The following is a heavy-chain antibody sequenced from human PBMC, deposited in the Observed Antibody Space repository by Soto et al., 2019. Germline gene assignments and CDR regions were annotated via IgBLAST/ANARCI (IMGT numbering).Heavy chain of an antibody. Sequence: QVQLQESGPGLVQPSQTLSLTCTVSGGSISSGGFYWSWIRQHPEKGLEWIGWIYHSGNTYYNPSLKSRVTLLEDTSKNQFSLKLTSGTAADTAVYYCARGTYQYYDSSGVQNRFDPWGQGTLVTVSS. CDR3: ARGTYQYYDSSGVQNRFDP. V-gene: IGHV4-31*03. CDR2: IYHSGNT. CDR1: GGSISSGGFY. J-gene: IGHJ5*02. D-gene: IGHD3-22*01.